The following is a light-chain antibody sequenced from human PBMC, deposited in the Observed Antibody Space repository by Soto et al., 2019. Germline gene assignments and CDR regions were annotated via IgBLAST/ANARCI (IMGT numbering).Light chain of an antibody. CDR3: QQYDNFPFT. CDR2: DAS. J-gene: IGKJ4*01. V-gene: IGKV1-33*01. Sequence: DIQMTPSPSSLSASVGDRVTITCQASQDISNYLNWYQQKPGKAPKLLIYDASNLETGVPSRFSGSGSGTDFTFTISSLQPEDIATYYCQQYDNFPFTFGGGTKVEIK. CDR1: QDISNY.